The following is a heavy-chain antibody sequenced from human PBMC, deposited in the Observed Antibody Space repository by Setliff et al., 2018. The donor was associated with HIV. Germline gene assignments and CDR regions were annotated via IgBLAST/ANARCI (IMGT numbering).Heavy chain of an antibody. V-gene: IGHV3-23*01. Sequence: GGSLRLSCAASGFTFSNNAMSWVRQAPGKGLEWVSVLSYSGGTTYYADSVKGRFTISRDNSKNALFLQMNSMRAEDTAVYYCAKHPYAQIADWYFDLWGRGTLVTVSS. CDR3: AKHPYAQIADWYFDL. D-gene: IGHD3-22*01. J-gene: IGHJ2*01. CDR1: GFTFSNNA. CDR2: LSYSGGTT.